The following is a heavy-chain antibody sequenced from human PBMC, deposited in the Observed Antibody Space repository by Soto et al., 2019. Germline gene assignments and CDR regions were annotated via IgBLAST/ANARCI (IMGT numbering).Heavy chain of an antibody. CDR2: IYYSGST. D-gene: IGHD1-26*01. CDR3: ARVGAVGATTADD. V-gene: IGHV4-30-4*01. Sequence: QVQLQESGPGLVKPSQTLSLTCTVSGGSISSGDNYWSWIRQPPGKGLEWIGYIYYSGSTYYNPSLKSRVTXSXDXXKNQFPLKLSSVTAADTAVYYCARVGAVGATTADDWGQGTLVTVSS. CDR1: GGSISSGDNY. J-gene: IGHJ4*02.